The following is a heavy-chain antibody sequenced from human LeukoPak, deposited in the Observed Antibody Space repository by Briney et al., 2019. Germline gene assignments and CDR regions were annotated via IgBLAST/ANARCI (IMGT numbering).Heavy chain of an antibody. CDR2: IIPIFGTA. Sequence: SVKVSCKASGGTFSSYAISWVRQAPGQGLEWMGGIIPIFGTANYAQKFQGRVTITADESTSTAYMELSSLRSEDTAVYYCASGSGYMDDYYYYMDVWGKGTTVTISS. J-gene: IGHJ6*03. V-gene: IGHV1-69*13. CDR1: GGTFSSYA. CDR3: ASGSGYMDDYYYYMDV. D-gene: IGHD3-22*01.